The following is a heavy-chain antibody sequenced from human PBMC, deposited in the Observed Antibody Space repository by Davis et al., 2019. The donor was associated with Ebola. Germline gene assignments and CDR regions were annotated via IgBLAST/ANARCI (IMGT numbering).Heavy chain of an antibody. CDR1: GFPFSSYS. D-gene: IGHD3-10*01. CDR3: ARDLGSGFDFDF. Sequence: ESPKTSRASSGFPFSSYSMNWVRQAPGKGLEWVSSISSISSFIHYADSMKGRFTISRDNAKNSLSLQMNSLRAEDTAVYYCARDLGSGFDFDFWGQGTLVTVSS. CDR2: ISSISSFI. J-gene: IGHJ4*02. V-gene: IGHV3-21*01.